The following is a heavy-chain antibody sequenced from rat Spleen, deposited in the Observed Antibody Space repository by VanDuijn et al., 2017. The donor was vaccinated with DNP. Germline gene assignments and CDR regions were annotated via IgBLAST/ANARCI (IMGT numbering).Heavy chain of an antibody. Sequence: EVQLQESGPGLVKPSQSLSLTCSVTGFSITSNYWAWIRKLPGNKMEWIGYINYSGSTGYNPSLKSRISITRDTSKNQFFLQLNSVTAEDTATYYCARWNIGTSTLDYWGQGVMVTVSS. CDR1: GFSITSNY. D-gene: IGHD1-5*01. J-gene: IGHJ2*01. V-gene: IGHV3-1*01. CDR2: INYSGST. CDR3: ARWNIGTSTLDY.